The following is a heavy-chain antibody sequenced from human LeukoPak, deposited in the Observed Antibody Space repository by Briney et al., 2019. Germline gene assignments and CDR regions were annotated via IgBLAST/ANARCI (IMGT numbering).Heavy chain of an antibody. V-gene: IGHV1-3*01. J-gene: IGHJ4*02. Sequence: ASVEVSCKASGYTFTNYAIHWVRQAPGQSLEWMGWINAGNGNTKYSQYFKGRVTITRDTSATTVYMELSSLRSEDTAVYYCVGYCSGGSCHTNDYWGQGTLVTVSS. CDR1: GYTFTNYA. D-gene: IGHD2-15*01. CDR3: VGYCSGGSCHTNDY. CDR2: INAGNGNT.